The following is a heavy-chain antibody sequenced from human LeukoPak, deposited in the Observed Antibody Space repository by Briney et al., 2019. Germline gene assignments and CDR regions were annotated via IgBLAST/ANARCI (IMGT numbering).Heavy chain of an antibody. CDR1: GYTFTSYG. CDR2: ISAYNGNT. V-gene: IGHV1-18*01. D-gene: IGHD2-2*01. J-gene: IGHJ4*02. CDR3: ARDYCSSTSCYRFYFDY. Sequence: ASVKVSCKASGYTFTSYGISWVRQAPGQGLEWMGWISAYNGNTNYAQKLQGRVTMTTDTSTSTAYMELRSLRSDDTAVYYCARDYCSSTSCYRFYFDYWGQGTLVTVSS.